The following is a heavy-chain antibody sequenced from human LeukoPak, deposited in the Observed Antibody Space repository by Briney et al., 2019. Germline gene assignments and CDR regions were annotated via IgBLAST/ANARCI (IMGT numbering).Heavy chain of an antibody. CDR1: GFTFSSYD. J-gene: IGHJ4*02. D-gene: IGHD5-18*01. Sequence: GGSLRLSCAASGFTFSSYDMHWVRQATGKGLEWVSAIGTAGDTYYPGSVKGRFTISRENAKNSLYLQMNSLRAEDTAVYYCARDYIKRGYSYGYFDYWGQGTLVTVSS. V-gene: IGHV3-13*01. CDR3: ARDYIKRGYSYGYFDY. CDR2: IGTAGDT.